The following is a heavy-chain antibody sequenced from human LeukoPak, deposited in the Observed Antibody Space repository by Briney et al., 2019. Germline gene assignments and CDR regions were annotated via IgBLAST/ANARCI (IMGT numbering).Heavy chain of an antibody. CDR3: AKYLPYDYVFSA. CDR2: ISGSGGST. Sequence: GGSVRLSCAASGFTFSSYAMSWVRQAPGKGLEWVSAISGSGGSTYYADSVKGRFTISRDNSKNTLYLQMNSLRAENTAVYYCAKYLPYDYVFSAWGQGTLVTVSS. J-gene: IGHJ5*02. V-gene: IGHV3-23*01. D-gene: IGHD3-16*01. CDR1: GFTFSSYA.